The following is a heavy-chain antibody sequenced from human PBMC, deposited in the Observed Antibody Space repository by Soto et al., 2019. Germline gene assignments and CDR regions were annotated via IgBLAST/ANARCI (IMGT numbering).Heavy chain of an antibody. J-gene: IGHJ4*02. Sequence: RASVKVSCKASGGTFSSYAISWVRQAPGQGLAWMGGIIPIFGTADYAQKFQGRVTITADESTSTAYMELSSLRSEDKAVYYCARPRITMIASGGNYFDYWGQGTLVTVSS. CDR3: ARPRITMIASGGNYFDY. CDR1: GGTFSSYA. CDR2: IIPIFGTA. V-gene: IGHV1-69*13. D-gene: IGHD3-22*01.